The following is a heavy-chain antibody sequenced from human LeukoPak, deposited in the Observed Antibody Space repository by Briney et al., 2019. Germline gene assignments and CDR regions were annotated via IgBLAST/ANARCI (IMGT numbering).Heavy chain of an antibody. CDR1: GGSFSGYY. Sequence: SSETLSLTCAVYGGSFSGYYWSWIRQPPGKGLEWIGEINHSGSTNYNPSLKSRVTISVDTSKNQFSLKLSSVTAADTAVYYCARQNRIPQFDYWGQGTLVTVSS. CDR3: ARQNRIPQFDY. V-gene: IGHV4-34*01. D-gene: IGHD2/OR15-2a*01. CDR2: INHSGST. J-gene: IGHJ4*02.